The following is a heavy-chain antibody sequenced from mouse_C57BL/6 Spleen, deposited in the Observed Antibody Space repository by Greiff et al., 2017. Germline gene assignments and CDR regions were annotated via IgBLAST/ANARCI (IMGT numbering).Heavy chain of an antibody. D-gene: IGHD2-4*01. CDR1: GYTFTSYW. CDR3: ARSEDYGDFDY. V-gene: IGHV1-59*01. CDR2: IDPSDSYT. J-gene: IGHJ2*01. Sequence: QVQLKQPGAELVRPGTSVKLSCKASGYTFTSYWMHWVKQRPGQGLEWIGVIDPSDSYTNYNQKFKGKATLTVDTSSSTAYMQLRSLTSEDSAVYYCARSEDYGDFDYWGQGTTLTVSS.